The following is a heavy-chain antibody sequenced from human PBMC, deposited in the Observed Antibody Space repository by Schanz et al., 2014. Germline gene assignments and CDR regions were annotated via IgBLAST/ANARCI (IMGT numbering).Heavy chain of an antibody. Sequence: EVQLVESGGDLVKPGGSLRLSCAASGFSFSSYSMNWVRQAPGKGLEWVSSIRSSSSNIYYADSVKGRFTISRDNAKNSLYLQMNSLRAEDTAVYYCASMSDSGSFDSWGQGTLVTVSS. V-gene: IGHV3-21*04. CDR3: ASMSDSGSFDS. CDR1: GFSFSSYS. J-gene: IGHJ4*02. D-gene: IGHD1-26*01. CDR2: IRSSSSNI.